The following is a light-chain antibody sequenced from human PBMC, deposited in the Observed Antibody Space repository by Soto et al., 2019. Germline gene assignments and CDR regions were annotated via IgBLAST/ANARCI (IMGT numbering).Light chain of an antibody. V-gene: IGLV1-40*01. CDR3: QSYDSSRYV. Sequence: QSVLTQPPSVSGAPGQRVTISCTGSSSNIGAGYDVHWYQQLPGTAPKLLIYANNNRPSGVPDRFSGSKSGTSASLAITGLQAEDEADYYCQSYDSSRYVFGTGTQLTVL. CDR2: ANN. CDR1: SSNIGAGYD. J-gene: IGLJ1*01.